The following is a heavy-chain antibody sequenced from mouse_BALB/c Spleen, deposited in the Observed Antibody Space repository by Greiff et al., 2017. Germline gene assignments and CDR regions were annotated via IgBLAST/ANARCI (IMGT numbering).Heavy chain of an antibody. J-gene: IGHJ2*01. CDR1: GYAFTNYW. CDR3: ARLLSHYFDY. D-gene: IGHD1-1*02. CDR2: IYPGSGNT. V-gene: IGHV1-63*01. Sequence: QVQLQQSGAELVRPGTSVKISCKASGYAFTNYWLGWVKQRPGHGLEWIGDIYPGSGNTYYNEKFKGKATLTADKSSSTAYMQLSSLTSEDSAVYFCARLLSHYFDYWGQGTTLTVSS.